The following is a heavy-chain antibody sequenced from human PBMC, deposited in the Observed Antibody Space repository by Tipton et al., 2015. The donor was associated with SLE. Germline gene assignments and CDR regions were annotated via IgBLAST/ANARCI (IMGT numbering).Heavy chain of an antibody. D-gene: IGHD2-15*01. CDR2: ISSSSSHI. V-gene: IGHV3-21*03. J-gene: IGHJ3*02. CDR3: ARCSGGRCYQSGAFDI. CDR1: EFSFSSYS. Sequence: SLRLSCAASEFSFSSYSMNWVRQPPGKGLEWVSSISSSSSHIYYADSVKGRFTISRDNAKNSLYLQLSSLRAEDTAVYYCARCSGGRCYQSGAFDIWGQGTTVTVSS.